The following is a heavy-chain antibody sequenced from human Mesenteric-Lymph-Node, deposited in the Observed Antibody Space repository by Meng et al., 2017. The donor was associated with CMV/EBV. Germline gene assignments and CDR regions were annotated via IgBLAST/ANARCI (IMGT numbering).Heavy chain of an antibody. D-gene: IGHD6-19*01. J-gene: IGHJ4*02. V-gene: IGHV3-23*01. CDR1: GFTFNRYT. Sequence: SGFTFNRYTMTWVRQAPGKGLEWVATISIGGDSAYFASSVKGRFSVSRDNSRSSLYLQVNNLVVEDTAVYYCAKGSDYNSGWELFDFWGQGTLVTVSS. CDR3: AKGSDYNSGWELFDF. CDR2: ISIGGDSA.